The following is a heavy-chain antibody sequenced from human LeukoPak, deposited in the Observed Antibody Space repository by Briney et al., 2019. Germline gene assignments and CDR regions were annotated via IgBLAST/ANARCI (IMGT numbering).Heavy chain of an antibody. V-gene: IGHV4-34*01. Sequence: PSETLSLTCAVYGGSFSGYYWSWIRQPPGKGLEWIGEINHSGSTNYNPSLKSRVTISVDTSKNQFSLKLSSVTAADTAVYYCARDLYYYDSSGYSFGWYFDLWGRGTLVTVSS. D-gene: IGHD3-22*01. CDR1: GGSFSGYY. J-gene: IGHJ2*01. CDR2: INHSGST. CDR3: ARDLYYYDSSGYSFGWYFDL.